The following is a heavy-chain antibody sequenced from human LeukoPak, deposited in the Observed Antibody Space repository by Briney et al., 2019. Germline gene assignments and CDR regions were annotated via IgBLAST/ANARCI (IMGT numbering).Heavy chain of an antibody. V-gene: IGHV3-33*01. J-gene: IGHJ4*02. Sequence: GGSLRLSCSASGFTFSDYGMHWVRQAPGKGLEGVAVIWYNGGHKVYADSVRGRFTISRDNSNNTLFLQLDSLRAEDTAVYYCATGYCTSITCYTTPSDFASWGQGTLVTVSS. CDR1: GFTFSDYG. D-gene: IGHD2-2*02. CDR2: IWYNGGHK. CDR3: ATGYCTSITCYTTPSDFAS.